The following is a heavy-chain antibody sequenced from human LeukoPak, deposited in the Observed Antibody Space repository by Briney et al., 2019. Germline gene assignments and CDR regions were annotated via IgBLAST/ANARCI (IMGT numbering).Heavy chain of an antibody. J-gene: IGHJ6*04. V-gene: IGHV3-15*01. CDR1: GFTFSNAW. CDR3: TTELRGIAAAGYYYYGMDV. CDR2: IKSNTDGGTT. D-gene: IGHD6-13*01. Sequence: GGSLRLSCAASGFTFSNAWMSWVRQAPGKGLEWVGRIKSNTDGGTTDYAAPVKGRITISRDDSKNTLYLQMNSLKTEDTAVYYCTTELRGIAAAGYYYYGMDVWGKGTTVTVSS.